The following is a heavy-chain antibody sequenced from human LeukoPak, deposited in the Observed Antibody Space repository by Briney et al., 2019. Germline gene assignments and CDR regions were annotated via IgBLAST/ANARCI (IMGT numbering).Heavy chain of an antibody. D-gene: IGHD1-20*01. Sequence: GGSLRLSCAASGFTFSSYSMTWVRQAPGKGLEWVSSISSSSTYIYYTDSVRGRFTISRDNFKNTLYLQMNSLRAEDTAVYYCAKNRYPGYGMDVWGQGTTVTVSS. J-gene: IGHJ6*02. CDR3: AKNRYPGYGMDV. V-gene: IGHV3-21*01. CDR1: GFTFSSYS. CDR2: ISSSSTYI.